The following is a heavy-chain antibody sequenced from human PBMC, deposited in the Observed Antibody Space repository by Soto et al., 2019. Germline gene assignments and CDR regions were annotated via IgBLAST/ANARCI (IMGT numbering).Heavy chain of an antibody. V-gene: IGHV1-69*13. CDR3: ARVGIVGLTGTTDYYNGMDV. Sequence: SVKVSCKASGGTFSSYAISWVRQAPGQGLEWMGGIIPIFGTANYAQKFQGRVTITADESTSTAYMELSSLRSEDTAVYYCARVGIVGLTGTTDYYNGMDVWGQGTTVTVS. CDR1: GGTFSSYA. J-gene: IGHJ6*02. D-gene: IGHD1-20*01. CDR2: IIPIFGTA.